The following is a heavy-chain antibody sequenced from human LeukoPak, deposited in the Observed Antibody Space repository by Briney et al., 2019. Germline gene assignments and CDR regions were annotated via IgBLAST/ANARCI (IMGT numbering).Heavy chain of an antibody. CDR1: GGSISNYY. CDR2: ISNGGNI. Sequence: SETLSLTCTVSGGSISNYYWGWIRQPPGKGLEWIGSISNGGNIYYNPSLKSRVTISVDTSENQFSLKLGSVTAADTAVYYCARRPPASGADWFGPWGQGTLVTVSS. J-gene: IGHJ5*02. V-gene: IGHV4-39*01. CDR3: ARRPPASGADWFGP. D-gene: IGHD1-26*01.